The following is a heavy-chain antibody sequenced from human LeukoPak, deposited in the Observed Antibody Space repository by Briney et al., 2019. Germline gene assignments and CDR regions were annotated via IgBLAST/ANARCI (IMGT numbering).Heavy chain of an antibody. CDR3: ASRGYATLYHFDN. D-gene: IGHD3-3*01. Sequence: GASLQISCNCSGSIFASYWIGWVHPLPGKGLEWIGMIYPDDSDTRYSPSFQGQVTISADKSINTAYLQWNSLKASDTAMYYCASRGYATLYHFDNWAQGTLVTVSS. CDR2: IYPDDSDT. V-gene: IGHV5-51*07. J-gene: IGHJ4*02. CDR1: GSIFASYW.